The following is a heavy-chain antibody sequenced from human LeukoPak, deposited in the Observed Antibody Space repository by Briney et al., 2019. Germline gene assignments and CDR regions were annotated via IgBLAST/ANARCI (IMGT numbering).Heavy chain of an antibody. Sequence: KPGESLKISCTGSGYIFTSYWIGWVRQMPGKGLEWMGIIYPGDSDTIYSPSFQGQVTISADKSISTAYLQWSSLKASDTAMYYCATDGSYRPHTFDIWGQGTMVTVSS. J-gene: IGHJ3*02. CDR1: GYIFTSYW. D-gene: IGHD1-26*01. CDR3: ATDGSYRPHTFDI. V-gene: IGHV5-51*03. CDR2: IYPGDSDT.